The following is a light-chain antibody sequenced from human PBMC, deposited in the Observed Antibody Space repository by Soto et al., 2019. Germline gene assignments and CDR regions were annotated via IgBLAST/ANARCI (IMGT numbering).Light chain of an antibody. V-gene: IGKV1-NL1*01. CDR1: NDISSY. Sequence: DIQMTQPPSSMSASVGDRITITCRGRNDISSYLTWYQQKPGKAPKLLIYGASRLDSGIPSRFSGSGSGTDFTLTISSLEPEDFAAFYCQHYESLPITFGQGTRVEIK. CDR3: QHYESLPIT. J-gene: IGKJ5*01. CDR2: GAS.